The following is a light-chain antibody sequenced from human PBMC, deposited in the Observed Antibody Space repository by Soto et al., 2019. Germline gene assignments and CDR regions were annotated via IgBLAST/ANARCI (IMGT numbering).Light chain of an antibody. V-gene: IGKV3-15*01. Sequence: EIVLTQSPGTLSLSPGERATLSWMASQSVSSNLAWYQQKPGQAPRLLIYGASSRATAIPARFSSSGSGTEFTLTINTLQPEDFAVYYCQQYYQWPSYTFGQGTKVDIK. J-gene: IGKJ2*01. CDR2: GAS. CDR1: QSVSSN. CDR3: QQYYQWPSYT.